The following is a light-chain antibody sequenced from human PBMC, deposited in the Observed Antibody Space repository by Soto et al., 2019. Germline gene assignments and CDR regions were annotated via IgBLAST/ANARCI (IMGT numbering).Light chain of an antibody. J-gene: IGLJ1*01. CDR3: SSHTSSNTRV. CDR2: EVT. Sequence: QSALTQPASVSGSPGQSITISCTGTSSDVGGYNYVSWYQQHPGKAPQLIIYEVTNRPSGISYRFSGSKSGNTASLTISGLQAEDEADDYCSSHTSSNTRVFGTGTKLTVL. V-gene: IGLV2-14*01. CDR1: SSDVGGYNY.